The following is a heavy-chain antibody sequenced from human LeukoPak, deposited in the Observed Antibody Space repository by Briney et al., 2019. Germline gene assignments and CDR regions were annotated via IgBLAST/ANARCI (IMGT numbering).Heavy chain of an antibody. V-gene: IGHV3-23*01. CDR1: GFTFSSYT. CDR3: ARDLGRLLYRHFDL. J-gene: IGHJ2*01. D-gene: IGHD7-27*01. Sequence: GGSLRLSCAASGFTFSSYTMTWVRQAPGKGLEWASCISGGDDKTYYADSVKGRFTISRDDSKTTLYLQMNSLRAEDAAVYYCARDLGRLLYRHFDLWGRGTLVTVSS. CDR2: ISGGDDKT.